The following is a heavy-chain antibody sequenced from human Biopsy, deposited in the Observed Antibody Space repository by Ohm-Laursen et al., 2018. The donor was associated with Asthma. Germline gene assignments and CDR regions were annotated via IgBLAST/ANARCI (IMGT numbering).Heavy chain of an antibody. Sequence: SVKVSCKVPGGMFGNFAISWVRQAPGQGLEWLGGIMTVLGTTNYTQKFQGRVTITADESTSTAYMEVTSLRSEDTAIYYCARCQVGYSSGWSLLLKKIYYSGMDVWGQGTAVTVSS. CDR1: GGMFGNFA. D-gene: IGHD6-19*01. CDR2: IMTVLGTT. V-gene: IGHV1-69*13. J-gene: IGHJ6*02. CDR3: ARCQVGYSSGWSLLLKKIYYSGMDV.